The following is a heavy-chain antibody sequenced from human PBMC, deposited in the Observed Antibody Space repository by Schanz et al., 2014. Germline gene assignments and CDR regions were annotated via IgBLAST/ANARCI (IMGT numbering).Heavy chain of an antibody. Sequence: QVQLVQSGAEVRKPGASVKVSCRASGYTFTDYSIHWLRQAPGQGLEYMGRINPNSGGTNFAQKFQGRVTMTRDTSISTVYMELSRLRSDDTAVYYCAREGTVIRGLSGWFDPWGQGTLVTVSS. J-gene: IGHJ5*02. CDR1: GYTFTDYS. CDR2: INPNSGGT. V-gene: IGHV1-2*06. D-gene: IGHD3-10*01. CDR3: AREGTVIRGLSGWFDP.